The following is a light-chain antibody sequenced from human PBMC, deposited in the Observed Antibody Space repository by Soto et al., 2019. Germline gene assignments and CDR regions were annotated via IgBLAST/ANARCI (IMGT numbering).Light chain of an antibody. CDR2: AAS. Sequence: DIVLTQSPGTLSLSPGERAILSCRASQSVSNNYLAWYQQKPGQAPRLLIYAASRRATGIPDRFSGSGSGTDFTLTIGRLEPEDFAVYYCQQYGSSPWTFGQGTKVDIK. J-gene: IGKJ1*01. V-gene: IGKV3-20*01. CDR3: QQYGSSPWT. CDR1: QSVSNNY.